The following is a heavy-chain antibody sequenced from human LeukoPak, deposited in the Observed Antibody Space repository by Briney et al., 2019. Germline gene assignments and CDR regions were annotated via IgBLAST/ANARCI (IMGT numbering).Heavy chain of an antibody. CDR1: GFIFSDYW. D-gene: IGHD2/OR15-2a*01. Sequence: GGPLRLSCAASGFIFSDYWMHWVRDAPEKGLMWVSKINSDGSGPDYAESVEGRFTISRDNAKNTLYLQMNSLRAEDTAVYYCTRDVYGLGDYWGQGALVTVSS. CDR2: INSDGSGP. J-gene: IGHJ4*02. V-gene: IGHV3-74*01. CDR3: TRDVYGLGDY.